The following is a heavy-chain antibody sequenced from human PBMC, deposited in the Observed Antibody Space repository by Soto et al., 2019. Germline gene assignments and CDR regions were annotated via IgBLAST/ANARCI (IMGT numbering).Heavy chain of an antibody. CDR2: ISSSSSYI. CDR1: GFTFSSYS. CDR3: ARQGSGSYYNVPSYYYYYYMDV. V-gene: IGHV3-21*01. Sequence: PGGSLRLSCAASGFTFSSYSMNWVRQAPGKGLEWVSSISSSSSYIYYADSVKGRFTISRDNAKNSLYLQMNSLRAEDTAVYYCARQGSGSYYNVPSYYYYYYMDVWGKGTTVTVSS. D-gene: IGHD3-10*01. J-gene: IGHJ6*03.